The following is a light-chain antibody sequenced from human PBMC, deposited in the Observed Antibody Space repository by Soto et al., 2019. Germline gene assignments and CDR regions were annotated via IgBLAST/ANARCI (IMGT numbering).Light chain of an antibody. Sequence: DIQMTQSPSSVSASVGDSVSFACQSSQTVKNNVNWYQHKRGKAPKLLISGSSNLQNGVPPRFSGSGTGTDFTLTINSLQPEDAATYYCQPTYRPPRTFGQGTSVDIK. V-gene: IGKV1-39*01. CDR1: QTVKNN. CDR2: GSS. J-gene: IGKJ1*01. CDR3: QPTYRPPRT.